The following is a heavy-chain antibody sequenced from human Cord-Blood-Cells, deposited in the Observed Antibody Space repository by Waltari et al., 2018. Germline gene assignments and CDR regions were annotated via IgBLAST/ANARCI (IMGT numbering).Heavy chain of an antibody. CDR1: GYTFTGYY. J-gene: IGHJ4*02. V-gene: IGHV1-2*02. CDR2: INPNSGGT. CDR3: ARGLDWEYYFDY. Sequence: QVQLVQSGAEVKKPGASVKVSCKASGYTFTGYYMHWVRQAPGQGLEWMGWINPNSGGTNYVQKFQGRVTMTRDTSISTAYMELSRLRSDDTAVYYCARGLDWEYYFDYWGQGTLVTVSS. D-gene: IGHD2-8*02.